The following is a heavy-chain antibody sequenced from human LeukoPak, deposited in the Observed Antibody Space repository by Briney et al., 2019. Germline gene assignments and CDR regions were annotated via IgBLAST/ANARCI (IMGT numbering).Heavy chain of an antibody. CDR2: MNPNSGNT. CDR1: GYTFTSYD. CDR3: ARAPTVAYYYYYGMDV. V-gene: IGHV1-8*01. J-gene: IGHJ6*02. Sequence: GASVKVSCKASGYTFTSYDINWVRQATGQGLEWMEWMNPNSGNTGYAQKFQGRVTMTRNTSISTAYMELSSLRSEDTAVYYCARAPTVAYYYYYGMDVWGQGTTVTVSS. D-gene: IGHD4-23*01.